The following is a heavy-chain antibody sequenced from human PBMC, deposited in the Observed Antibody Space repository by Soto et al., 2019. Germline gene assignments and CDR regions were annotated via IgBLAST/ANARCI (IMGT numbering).Heavy chain of an antibody. J-gene: IGHJ3*02. Sequence: QVQLRESGPGLVKPSETLSLTCTVSSGSIGTYFWSWIRQPPGKGLEWIGYIYYSGTTNYNPSLKSRVTIFLDTSTSQSALRLSSVTAPDTAGDYCARVSGGTYAAFDIWGPGTLVPSSS. V-gene: IGHV4-59*01. D-gene: IGHD2-15*01. CDR2: IYYSGTT. CDR1: SGSIGTYF. CDR3: ARVSGGTYAAFDI.